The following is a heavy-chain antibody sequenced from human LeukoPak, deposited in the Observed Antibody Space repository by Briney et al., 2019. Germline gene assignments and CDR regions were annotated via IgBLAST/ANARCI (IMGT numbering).Heavy chain of an antibody. CDR3: ARGGGAVVVPAALDY. V-gene: IGHV4-59*01. D-gene: IGHD2-2*01. Sequence: PSETLSLTCTVSGGSISSYYWSWIRQPPGKALEWIGYIYYSGSTNYNPSLKSRVTISVDTSKNQFSLKLSSVTAADTAVYYCARGGGAVVVPAALDYWGQGTLVTVSS. J-gene: IGHJ4*02. CDR2: IYYSGST. CDR1: GGSISSYY.